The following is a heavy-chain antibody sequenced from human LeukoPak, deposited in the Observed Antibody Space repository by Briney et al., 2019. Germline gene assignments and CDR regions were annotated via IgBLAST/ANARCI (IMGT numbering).Heavy chain of an antibody. J-gene: IGHJ4*02. V-gene: IGHV4-34*01. CDR3: ARGHSSSWSYIDY. D-gene: IGHD6-13*01. CDR1: GGSFSGYY. CDR2: INHSGST. Sequence: SETLSLTCAVYGGSFSGYYWSWIRQPPGKGLEWIGEINHSGSTNYNPSLKSRVTISVDTSKNQFSLKLSSVTAADTAVYYCARGHSSSWSYIDYWGQGTLVTVPS.